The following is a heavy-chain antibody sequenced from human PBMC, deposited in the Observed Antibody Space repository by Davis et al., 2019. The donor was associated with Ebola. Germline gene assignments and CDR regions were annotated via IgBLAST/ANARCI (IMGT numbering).Heavy chain of an antibody. J-gene: IGHJ4*02. CDR1: GYTFTGYY. V-gene: IGHV1-2*02. CDR3: ARWGLIAAAGTGYYFDY. CDR2: INPNSGGT. Sequence: ASVKVSCKASGYTFTGYYMHWVRQAPGQGLEWMGWINPNSGGTNYAQKFQGRVTMTRDTSISTAYMELSRLRSDDTAVYYCARWGLIAAAGTGYYFDYWGQGTLVTVSS. D-gene: IGHD6-13*01.